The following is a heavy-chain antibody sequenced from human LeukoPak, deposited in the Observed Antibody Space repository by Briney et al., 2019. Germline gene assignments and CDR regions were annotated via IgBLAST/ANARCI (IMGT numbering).Heavy chain of an antibody. CDR3: ARVGRSGYTEDY. J-gene: IGHJ4*02. CDR2: ISSSSSTI. CDR1: GFAFSTYS. V-gene: IGHV3-48*04. Sequence: GGSLRLSCAASGFAFSTYSIDWVRQAPGKGLEWLSYISSSSSTIYYADSVKGRFTVSRDNAENLVYLQMNSLGAEGTAVYYCARVGRSGYTEDYWGQGTLVTVAS. D-gene: IGHD5-12*01.